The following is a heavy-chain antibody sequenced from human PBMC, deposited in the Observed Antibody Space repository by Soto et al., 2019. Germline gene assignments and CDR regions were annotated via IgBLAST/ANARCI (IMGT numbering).Heavy chain of an antibody. D-gene: IGHD3-3*01. Sequence: ASVKVSCKASGYTFTSYAMHWVRQAPGQRLEWMGWINAGNGNTKYLQKFQGRVTITRDTSASTAYMELSSLRSEDTAVYYCARGLITIFGVVTGSYYGMDVWGQGTTVTSP. CDR1: GYTFTSYA. V-gene: IGHV1-3*01. CDR3: ARGLITIFGVVTGSYYGMDV. J-gene: IGHJ6*02. CDR2: INAGNGNT.